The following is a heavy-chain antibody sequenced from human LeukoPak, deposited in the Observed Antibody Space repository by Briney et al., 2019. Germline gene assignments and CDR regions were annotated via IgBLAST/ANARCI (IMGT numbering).Heavy chain of an antibody. CDR3: ARGGTYYCMDV. D-gene: IGHD5-12*01. CDR1: GGSISSSSYY. CDR2: IYYSGST. Sequence: SETLSLTCTVSGGSISSSSYYWGWIRQPPGEGLEWIGSIYYSGSTYYNPSLKSRVTISVDTSKNQFSLKLSSVTAADTAVYYCARGGTYYCMDVWGKGTTVTVSS. V-gene: IGHV4-39*07. J-gene: IGHJ6*03.